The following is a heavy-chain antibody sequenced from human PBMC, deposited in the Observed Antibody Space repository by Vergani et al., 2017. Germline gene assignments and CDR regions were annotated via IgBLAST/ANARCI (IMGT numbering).Heavy chain of an antibody. CDR3: ARGYCSGINCYYYYYYGMDV. Sequence: QVQLVQSGAEVKKPGASVKVSCKASGYTFTGYYLHWVRQAPGQGLEWMGWINPNTGGTNYAQKFQAWVTMTRDTSISTAYMELSRPRSDDTAVYYCARGYCSGINCYYYYYYGMDVWGQGTTVTVYS. D-gene: IGHD2-15*01. V-gene: IGHV1-2*04. J-gene: IGHJ6*02. CDR1: GYTFTGYY. CDR2: INPNTGGT.